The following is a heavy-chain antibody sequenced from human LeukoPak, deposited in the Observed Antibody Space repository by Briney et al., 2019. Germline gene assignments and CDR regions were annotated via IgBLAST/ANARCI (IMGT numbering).Heavy chain of an antibody. J-gene: IGHJ2*01. CDR1: GCSVNSYS. V-gene: IGHV4-59*02. CDR3: ARGWYGGNYWYFDL. CDR2: VYYSGST. Sequence: SETLSLTCTASGCSVNSYSLSWIRQPPGNGLEWIVCVYYSGSTNYNPSLKSRLTISVDTSKNQFSLNLTSVTAADTAVYYCARGWYGGNYWYFDLWGRGTLVTVSS. D-gene: IGHD4-23*01.